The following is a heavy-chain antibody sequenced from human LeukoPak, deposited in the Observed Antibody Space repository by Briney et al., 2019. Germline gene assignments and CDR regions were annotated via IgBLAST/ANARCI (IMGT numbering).Heavy chain of an antibody. D-gene: IGHD6-19*01. CDR2: TYYRSKWYN. CDR3: ARDFGTTGWHTFDY. J-gene: IGHJ4*02. CDR1: GDSVSNKNGA. Sequence: SQTLPLTCVVSGDSVSNKNGAWNWIRQSPSRGLEWLGRTYYRSKWYNDYAESMEGRMTISQDTSKNQYSLHLNSVTPDDTAVYYCARDFGTTGWHTFDYWGQGTLVTVSS. V-gene: IGHV6-1*01.